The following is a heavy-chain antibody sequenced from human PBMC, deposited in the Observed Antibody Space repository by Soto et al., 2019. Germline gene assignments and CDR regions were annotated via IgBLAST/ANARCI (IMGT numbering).Heavy chain of an antibody. CDR2: IDPSDSYT. V-gene: IGHV5-10-1*01. Sequence: EVQLVQSGAEVKKPGESLRISCKGSGYSFTSYWISWVRQMPGKGLEWMGRIDPSDSYTNYSPSFQGHVTISADKSISTAYLQWSSLKASDTAMYYCASSRDGYNYGYYFDYWGQGTLVTVSS. CDR1: GYSFTSYW. D-gene: IGHD5-12*01. J-gene: IGHJ4*02. CDR3: ASSRDGYNYGYYFDY.